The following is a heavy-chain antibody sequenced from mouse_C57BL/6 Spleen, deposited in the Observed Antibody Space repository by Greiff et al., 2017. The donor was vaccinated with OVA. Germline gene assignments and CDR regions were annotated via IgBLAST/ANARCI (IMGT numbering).Heavy chain of an antibody. V-gene: IGHV1-64*01. J-gene: IGHJ4*01. CDR1: GYTFTSYW. CDR2: IHPNSGST. D-gene: IGHD2-4*01. Sequence: QVQLKQPGAELVKPGASVKLSCKASGYTFTSYWMHWVKQRPGQGLEWIGMIHPNSGSTNYNEKFKSKATLTVDKSSSTAYMQLSSLTSEDSAVYYCARYDYDERAHAMDYWGQGTSVTVSS. CDR3: ARYDYDERAHAMDY.